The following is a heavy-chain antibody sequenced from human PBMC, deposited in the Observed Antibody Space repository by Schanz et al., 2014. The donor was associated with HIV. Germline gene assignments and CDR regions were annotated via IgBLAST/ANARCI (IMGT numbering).Heavy chain of an antibody. J-gene: IGHJ6*02. V-gene: IGHV3-33*08. CDR2: IWYDGSYT. Sequence: VQLVESGGGLVKPGGSLRLSCAASGFTFSSYNMNWVRQAPGKGLDWVAVIWYDGSYTSYADSVTGRFTVSRDNSKNTLYLQMNSLRVEDTAVYYCARIYGGNPSYYGMDVWGQGTTVTVSS. CDR3: ARIYGGNPSYYGMDV. CDR1: GFTFSSYN. D-gene: IGHD4-17*01.